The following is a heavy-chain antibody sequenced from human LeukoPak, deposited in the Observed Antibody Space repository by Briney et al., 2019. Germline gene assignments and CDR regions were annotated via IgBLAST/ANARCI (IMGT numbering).Heavy chain of an antibody. Sequence: SETLSLTCTVSGGSISSSSYNWGWIRQPPGKGLEWIGSIYYSGSTYYNPSLKSRVTISVDTSKNQFSLKLSSVTAAETAVYYCASNKWFGELYYYMDVWGKGTTVTISS. J-gene: IGHJ6*03. CDR1: GGSISSSSYN. V-gene: IGHV4-39*01. D-gene: IGHD3-10*01. CDR3: ASNKWFGELYYYMDV. CDR2: IYYSGST.